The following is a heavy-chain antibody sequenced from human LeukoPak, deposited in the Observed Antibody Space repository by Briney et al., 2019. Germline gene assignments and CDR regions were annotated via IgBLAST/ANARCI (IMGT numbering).Heavy chain of an antibody. J-gene: IGHJ1*01. CDR1: GFTFGSYS. CDR3: VRDGAVVTSGSYPWRYFQY. D-gene: IGHD3-10*01. Sequence: GGSLRLSCAGSGFTFGSYSMNWVRHAPGKGLEWVSYIGHTGSITDYADSVKGRFAISRDNAKNSLYLQMNTLRDEDTAVYYCVRDGAVVTSGSYPWRYFQYWGQGTLVTVSS. V-gene: IGHV3-48*02. CDR2: IGHTGSIT.